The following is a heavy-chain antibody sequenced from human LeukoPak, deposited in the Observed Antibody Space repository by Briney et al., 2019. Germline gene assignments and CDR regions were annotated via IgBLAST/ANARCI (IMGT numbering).Heavy chain of an antibody. CDR1: GFPFSSFP. CDR2: INSNGDIT. CDR3: VKSPHASSSYFDY. Sequence: SGGSLRLSCSASGFPFSSFPVHWVPHAPGKALEYISAINSNGDITDYADSVKGRFTISRDSYKNTLYLHMSSLRAEDTAVYYCVKSPHASSSYFDYWGQGTLVTVSS. D-gene: IGHD6-19*01. J-gene: IGHJ4*02. V-gene: IGHV3-64D*09.